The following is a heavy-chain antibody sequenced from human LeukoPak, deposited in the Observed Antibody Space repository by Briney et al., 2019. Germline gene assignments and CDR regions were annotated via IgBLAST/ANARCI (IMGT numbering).Heavy chain of an antibody. J-gene: IGHJ4*02. D-gene: IGHD3-22*01. V-gene: IGHV1-69*13. CDR1: GYTFIAYH. CDR2: IIPIFGTA. CDR3: DTYYYDSSGYYFDY. Sequence: ASVKVSCKASGYTFIAYHMHWVRQAPGQGLEWMGGIIPIFGTANYAQKFQGRVTITADESTSTAYMELSSLRSEDTAVYYCDTYYYDSSGYYFDYWGQGTLVTVSS.